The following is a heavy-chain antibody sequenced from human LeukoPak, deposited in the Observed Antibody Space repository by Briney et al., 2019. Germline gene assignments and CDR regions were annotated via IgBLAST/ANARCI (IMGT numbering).Heavy chain of an antibody. CDR3: ARVGYSNTWLVDY. D-gene: IGHD6-13*01. V-gene: IGHV3-48*02. J-gene: IGHJ4*02. CDR2: ISSSSKTI. Sequence: PGGSLRLPCAASGFTFSSYSMNWVRQAPGKGLEWVSYISSSSKTIYYADSVKGRFTISRDNAKNSLYLQMNSLRDEDSAVYYCARVGYSNTWLVDYWGQGTLVTVSS. CDR1: GFTFSSYS.